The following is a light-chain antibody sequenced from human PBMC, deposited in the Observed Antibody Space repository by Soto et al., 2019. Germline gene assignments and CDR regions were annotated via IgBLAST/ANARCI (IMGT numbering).Light chain of an antibody. J-gene: IGKJ1*01. Sequence: EIVMTQSPATLSASPGERVTLSCRVSQSVSGNLAWYQQKPGQAPRLLIYGASSRATGIPDRFSGSGSGTDFTLTISRLEPEDFAVYYCQQYGSSLWTFGQGTKVEIK. V-gene: IGKV3-20*01. CDR2: GAS. CDR1: QSVSGN. CDR3: QQYGSSLWT.